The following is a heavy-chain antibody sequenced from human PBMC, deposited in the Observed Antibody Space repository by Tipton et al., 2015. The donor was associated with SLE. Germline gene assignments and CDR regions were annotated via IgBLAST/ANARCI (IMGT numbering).Heavy chain of an antibody. V-gene: IGHV4-61*01. CDR3: ARDYFESSGYPTDAFDI. D-gene: IGHD3-22*01. CDR1: GGSISSSSYY. Sequence: TLSLTCTVSGGSISSSSYYWGWIRQPPGKGLEWIGYIYYSGSTNYNPSLKSRVTISVDTSKNQFSLNLTSVTAADTAVYYCARDYFESSGYPTDAFDIWGQGTMVTVSS. CDR2: IYYSGST. J-gene: IGHJ3*02.